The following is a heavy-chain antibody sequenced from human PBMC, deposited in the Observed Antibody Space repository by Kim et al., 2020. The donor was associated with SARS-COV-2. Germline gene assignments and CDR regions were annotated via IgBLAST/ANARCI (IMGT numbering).Heavy chain of an antibody. CDR3: TSRGSLYYYGMDV. J-gene: IGHJ6*02. V-gene: IGHV3-73*01. Sequence: YAASVKGRFTIYRDDSKNTAYLQMNSLKTEDTAVYYCTSRGSLYYYGMDVWGQGTTVTVSS. D-gene: IGHD2-15*01.